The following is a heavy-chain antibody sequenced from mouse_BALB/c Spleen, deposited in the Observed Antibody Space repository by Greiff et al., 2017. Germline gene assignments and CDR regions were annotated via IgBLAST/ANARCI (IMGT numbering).Heavy chain of an antibody. CDR2: INPSNGRT. Sequence: VQLQQPGAELVKPGASVKLSCKASGYTFTSYWMHWVKQRPGQGLEWIGEINPSNGRTNYNEKFKSKATLTVDKSSSTAYMQLNSLTSEDSAVYYCARFYDGYDYWGQGTTLTVSS. J-gene: IGHJ2*01. V-gene: IGHV1S81*02. D-gene: IGHD2-3*01. CDR1: GYTFTSYW. CDR3: ARFYDGYDY.